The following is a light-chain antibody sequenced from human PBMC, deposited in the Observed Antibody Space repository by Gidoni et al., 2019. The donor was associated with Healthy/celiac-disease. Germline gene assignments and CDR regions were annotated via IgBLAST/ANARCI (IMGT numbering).Light chain of an antibody. CDR1: QSVSSY. Sequence: EIVLTQSPATLSLSPGERATLSCRASQSVSSYVAWYQKPPGQAHRLLLDDASNRANGSPARFSGSGSGTDFTLTISSREPEDLAVYYCQQRSNSITFGQGTRLEIK. CDR3: QQRSNSIT. CDR2: DAS. V-gene: IGKV3-11*01. J-gene: IGKJ5*01.